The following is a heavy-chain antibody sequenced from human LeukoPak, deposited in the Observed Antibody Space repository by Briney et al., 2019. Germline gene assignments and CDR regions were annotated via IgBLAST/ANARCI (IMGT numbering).Heavy chain of an antibody. CDR2: IYTSGST. V-gene: IGHV4-4*07. Sequence: SETLSLTCTVSGGSISSYYWSWIRQPAGKGLEWIGRIYTSGSTNYNPSLKSRVTMSVDTSKNQFSLKLSSVTAADTAVYYCARERCSSTSRYSRYYYYMDVWGKGTTVTVSS. J-gene: IGHJ6*03. CDR3: ARERCSSTSRYSRYYYYMDV. D-gene: IGHD2-2*01. CDR1: GGSISSYY.